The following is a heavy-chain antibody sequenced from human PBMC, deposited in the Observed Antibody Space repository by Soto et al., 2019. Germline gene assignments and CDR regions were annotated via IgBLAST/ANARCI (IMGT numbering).Heavy chain of an antibody. Sequence: PGGSLRLSCAASGFKFSSSSMNWVRQVTGKGLEWVSSISGTSDYIYYADSVKGRFTISRDNAKNSLYLQMNSLRAEDTAVYYCARATVTLYFDYWGQGTLVTVSS. CDR3: ARATVTLYFDY. D-gene: IGHD4-17*01. J-gene: IGHJ4*02. CDR1: GFKFSSSS. CDR2: ISGTSDYI. V-gene: IGHV3-21*01.